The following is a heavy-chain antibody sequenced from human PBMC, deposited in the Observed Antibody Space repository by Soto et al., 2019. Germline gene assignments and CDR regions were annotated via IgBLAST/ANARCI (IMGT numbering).Heavy chain of an antibody. J-gene: IGHJ4*02. CDR1: GFIFSSYA. CDR3: AKNYYFDN. CDR2: INFHGGST. Sequence: EVHLLESGGGLVQTGGSLRLSCAASGFIFSSYAMSWVRQAPGKGLEWVSSINFHGGSTNYAASVTGRFTMSRDDSKSMVFLQMDSLRADDTAVYYCAKNYYFDNWGQGTLIIVSS. V-gene: IGHV3-23*01.